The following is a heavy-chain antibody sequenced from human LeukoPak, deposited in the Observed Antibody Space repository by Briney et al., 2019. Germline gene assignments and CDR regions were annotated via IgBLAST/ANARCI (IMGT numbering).Heavy chain of an antibody. CDR2: ISGSGGST. CDR1: GVTFSSYA. V-gene: IGHV3-23*01. J-gene: IGHJ1*01. D-gene: IGHD2-21*02. CDR3: AKDMDEPAYCGGDCYSRYFQH. Sequence: GGSLRLPCAASGVTFSSYAMSWVRQAPGKGLEWVSAISGSGGSTYYADSVKGRFTISRDNSKNTLYLQMNSLRAEDTAVYYCAKDMDEPAYCGGDCYSRYFQHWGPGTLVTVSS.